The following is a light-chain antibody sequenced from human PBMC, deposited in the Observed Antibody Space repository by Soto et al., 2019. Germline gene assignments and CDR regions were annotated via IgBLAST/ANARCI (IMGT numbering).Light chain of an antibody. CDR2: AAS. V-gene: IGKV1-6*01. J-gene: IGKJ1*01. CDR1: QGIRND. Sequence: AIQITQSPSSLSASVREKVTNTCRASQGIRNDLGWYQQKPGKAPKLLIYAASSLQSGVPSRFSGSGSGTDFTLTISSLQPEDFATYYCLQDYNYPRTFGQGTKVDIK. CDR3: LQDYNYPRT.